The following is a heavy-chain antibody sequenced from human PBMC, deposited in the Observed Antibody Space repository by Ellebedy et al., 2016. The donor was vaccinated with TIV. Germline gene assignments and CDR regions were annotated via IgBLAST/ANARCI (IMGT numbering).Heavy chain of an antibody. CDR2: IIPMFATT. CDR3: ARHRGYYYYYGMDV. V-gene: IGHV1-69*06. CDR1: GGIFNTNA. J-gene: IGHJ6*02. Sequence: SVKVSCKASGGIFNTNAISWVRQAPGQGLEWMGGIIPMFATTNYAQKFQGRVTITADRFTSTAYMELSSLRSEDTAVYYCARHRGYYYYYGMDVWGQGTTVTVSS.